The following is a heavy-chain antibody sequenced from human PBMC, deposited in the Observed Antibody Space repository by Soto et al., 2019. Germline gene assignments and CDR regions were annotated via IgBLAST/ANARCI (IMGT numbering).Heavy chain of an antibody. CDR2: IKSKTDGGTT. CDR1: GFTFSNAW. V-gene: IGHV3-15*07. Sequence: PGGSLRLSCAASGFTFSNAWMNWVRQAPGKGLEWAGRIKSKTDGGTTDYAAPVKGRFTISRDDSKNTLYLQMNSLKTEDTAVYYCTTDHVYSGSYYVVGPFYYYYYYGMDVWGQGTTVTVSS. J-gene: IGHJ6*02. CDR3: TTDHVYSGSYYVVGPFYYYYYYGMDV. D-gene: IGHD1-26*01.